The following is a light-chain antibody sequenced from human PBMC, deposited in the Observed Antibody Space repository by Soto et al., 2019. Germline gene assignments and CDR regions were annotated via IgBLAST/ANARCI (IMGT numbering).Light chain of an antibody. V-gene: IGKV4-1*01. Sequence: DIVMTQSPDSLAVSLGARATINCKSSQTVFRSSYTKNYLAWYQQKQGQPPKLLIYLASTRESGVPDRFSGSGSGTDCTLTISSLHAGDVATYYCQQYHSPPVTFGGGTQVEIK. J-gene: IGKJ4*01. CDR3: QQYHSPPVT. CDR2: LAS. CDR1: QTVFRSSYTKNY.